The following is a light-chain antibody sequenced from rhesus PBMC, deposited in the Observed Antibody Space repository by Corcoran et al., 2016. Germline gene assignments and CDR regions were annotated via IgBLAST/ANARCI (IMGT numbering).Light chain of an antibody. CDR2: AAS. CDR1: QGISSW. V-gene: IGKV1-18*01. Sequence: DIQMTQSPSSLSASVGDKVTITCRASQGISSWLAWYQQKPGKAPKLLIYAASSLQTGIPSRFSGSGSGIDFTLTISSLQPEDSAAYYCQHYYDNPYSFGQGTKVEIK. CDR3: QHYYDNPYS. J-gene: IGKJ2*01.